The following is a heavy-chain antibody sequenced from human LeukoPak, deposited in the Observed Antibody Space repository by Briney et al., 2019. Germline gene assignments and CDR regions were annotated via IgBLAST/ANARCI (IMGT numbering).Heavy chain of an antibody. J-gene: IGHJ4*02. Sequence: PGGSLRLSCAASGFTFSSFGVHWVRQAPGKGLEWVAITSRDESKKFYADSVRGRFTISRDNSKSTLYLQMNSLRPEDTAVYYCARDRLNRLYCGSDCYSAAFDYWGQGTLVTVSS. D-gene: IGHD2-21*02. V-gene: IGHV3-30*04. CDR1: GFTFSSFG. CDR3: ARDRLNRLYCGSDCYSAAFDY. CDR2: TSRDESKK.